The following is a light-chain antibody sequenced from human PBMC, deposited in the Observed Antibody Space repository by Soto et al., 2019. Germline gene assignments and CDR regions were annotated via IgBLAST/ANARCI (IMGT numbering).Light chain of an antibody. Sequence: DIQMTQSPSTLSASVGDGVTITCRASQRISTWLGWYQQKPGKAPKPLILDASSLETGVPSRFRGRGSGKKFTLHINSLQPDDFATYYCQQYKSYWTFGQGTKGDFK. CDR3: QQYKSYWT. J-gene: IGKJ1*01. V-gene: IGKV1-5*01. CDR2: DAS. CDR1: QRISTW.